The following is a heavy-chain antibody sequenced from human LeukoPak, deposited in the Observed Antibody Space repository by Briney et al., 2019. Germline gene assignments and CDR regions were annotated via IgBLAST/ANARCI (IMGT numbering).Heavy chain of an antibody. CDR1: RVAPSSYGMG. D-gene: IGHD3-10*01. CDR2: IDSDHEE. V-gene: IGHV2-70*04. J-gene: IGHJ6*03. CDR3: ARTKRQTVSGSGRNYYYMDV. Sequence: SGPALVXPTQTLTLPFTFSRVAPSSYGMGLSWIRQPPGMALDRLARIDSDHEELYSSSLKTRLAISKDTSKNQVVLTMTNMDPVDTASYFCARTKRQTVSGSGRNYYYMDVWGKGTTVTVSS.